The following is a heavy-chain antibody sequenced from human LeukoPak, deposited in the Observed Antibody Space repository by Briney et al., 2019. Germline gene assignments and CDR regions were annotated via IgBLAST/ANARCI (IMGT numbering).Heavy chain of an antibody. CDR1: GFTFDNYA. Sequence: GGSLRLSCAASGFTFDNYAMHWVRQVPGKGLEWVSLSNWDGSDTYYADSVKGRFTISRDNSKNSLYLQMNSLRAEDTALYYCARENDYGDYDDAFDLWGQGTMVTVSS. CDR2: SNWDGSDT. J-gene: IGHJ3*01. CDR3: ARENDYGDYDDAFDL. V-gene: IGHV3-43D*03. D-gene: IGHD4-17*01.